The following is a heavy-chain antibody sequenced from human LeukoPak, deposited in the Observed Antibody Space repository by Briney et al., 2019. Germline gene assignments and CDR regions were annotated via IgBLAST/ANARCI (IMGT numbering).Heavy chain of an antibody. D-gene: IGHD3-22*01. CDR1: GFTFRSYG. J-gene: IGHJ3*02. CDR2: ISYDGRKK. CDR3: ARAFNYDSSGYYPRAFDI. V-gene: IGHV3-30*03. Sequence: AGGSLRLSCAASGFTFRSYGMHWVRQAPGKGLEWVAVISYDGRKKYYADSVKGRFTISRDNSKNTLYLQMNSLRAEDTAVYYCARAFNYDSSGYYPRAFDIWGQGTMVTVSS.